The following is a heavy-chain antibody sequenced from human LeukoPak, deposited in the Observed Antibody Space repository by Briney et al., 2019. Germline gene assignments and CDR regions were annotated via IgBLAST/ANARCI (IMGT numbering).Heavy chain of an antibody. D-gene: IGHD6-13*01. CDR3: AKEGSSSWYTYYYMDV. Sequence: PGGSLRLSCATSGFIFSHHGMNWVRQAPGKGLEWVSGIRADAVTTYYADSVKGRFIISRDNSKNTVYLQMNSLSAEDAAVYYCAKEGSSSWYTYYYMDVWGKGTTVTISS. V-gene: IGHV3-23*01. J-gene: IGHJ6*03. CDR1: GFIFSHHG. CDR2: IRADAVTT.